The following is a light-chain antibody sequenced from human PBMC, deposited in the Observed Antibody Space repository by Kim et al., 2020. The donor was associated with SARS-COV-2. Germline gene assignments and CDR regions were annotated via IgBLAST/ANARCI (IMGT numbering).Light chain of an antibody. CDR1: QDVFYSARNKNY. J-gene: IGKJ1*01. Sequence: ATINCKSSQDVFYSARNKNYLAWYQQTPGQPPKLLIYWASTRESGVPDRFSGSGSGTDFTLTISDLQAEDVAVYYCQQYETTPPTFGQGTKVDIK. V-gene: IGKV4-1*01. CDR3: QQYETTPPT. CDR2: WAS.